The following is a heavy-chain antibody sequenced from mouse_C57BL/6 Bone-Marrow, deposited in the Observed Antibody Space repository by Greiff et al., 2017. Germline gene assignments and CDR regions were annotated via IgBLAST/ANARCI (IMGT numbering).Heavy chain of an antibody. V-gene: IGHV1-55*01. Sequence: QVQLQQPGAELVKPGASVKMSCKASGYTFTSYWITWVKQRPGQGLEWIGDLYPGSGSTNYNEKFKSKATLTVDTSSSTAYMQLSSLTSEDSAVYDCAADGCYDSSHYWYFDVWGTGTTVTVSS. J-gene: IGHJ1*03. CDR1: GYTFTSYW. CDR3: AADGCYDSSHYWYFDV. D-gene: IGHD1-1*01. CDR2: LYPGSGST.